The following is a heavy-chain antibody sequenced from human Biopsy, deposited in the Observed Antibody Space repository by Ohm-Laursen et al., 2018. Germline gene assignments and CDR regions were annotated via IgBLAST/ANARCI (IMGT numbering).Heavy chain of an antibody. V-gene: IGHV1-69*06. CDR1: EGTFSNYG. CDR3: ATKLTGYFHH. Sequence: AASVKVSCKAPEGTFSNYGVNWVRQAPGQGLEWLGGNIPILGTGNYAQKFQDRVTVAADTSMSTATMELRSLRSDDTAVYYCATKLTGYFHHWGQGTLVIVSS. J-gene: IGHJ1*01. CDR2: NIPILGTG. D-gene: IGHD3-9*01.